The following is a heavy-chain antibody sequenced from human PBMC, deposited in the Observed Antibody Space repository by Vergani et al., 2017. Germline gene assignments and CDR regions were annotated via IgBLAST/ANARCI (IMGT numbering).Heavy chain of an antibody. V-gene: IGHV3-23*01. Sequence: EIQVLESGGGLVQPGGSLRLSCAASGFTFSSYAMSWVRQAPGKGLEWVSAISGSGGSTYYADSVKGRFTISRDNSKNTLYLQMNSLRAEDTAVYYCANTIRSWIRFDYWGQGTLVTVSS. CDR1: GFTFSSYA. D-gene: IGHD5-18*01. CDR2: ISGSGGST. J-gene: IGHJ4*02. CDR3: ANTIRSWIRFDY.